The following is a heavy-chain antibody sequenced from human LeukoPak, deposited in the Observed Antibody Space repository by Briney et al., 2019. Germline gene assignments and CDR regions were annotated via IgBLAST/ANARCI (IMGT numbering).Heavy chain of an antibody. CDR1: GFTFSNYW. CDR3: ASLSGYYLYFDY. CDR2: IKQDGSEK. D-gene: IGHD3-22*01. Sequence: GGSLRLSCAASGFTFSNYWMTWVRQAPGKGLEWVAIIKQDGSEKYYVDSVKGRFTISRDNAKNSLYLQMNSLRAEDTAVYYCASLSGYYLYFDYWGQGTLVTVSS. J-gene: IGHJ4*02. V-gene: IGHV3-7*01.